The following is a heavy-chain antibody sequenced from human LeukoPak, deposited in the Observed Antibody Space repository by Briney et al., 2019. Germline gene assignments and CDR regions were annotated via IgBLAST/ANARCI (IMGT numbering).Heavy chain of an antibody. D-gene: IGHD2-15*01. J-gene: IGHJ4*02. CDR3: ARGGCSGGSCYWVY. CDR2: ISSSSSYI. CDR1: GVTFSSYS. V-gene: IGHV3-21*01. Sequence: GGSLRLSCAASGVTFSSYSMNWVRQAPGKGLEWVSSISSSSSYIYYADSVKGRFTISRDNAKNSLYLQMNSLRAEDTAVYYCARGGCSGGSCYWVYWGQGTLVTVSS.